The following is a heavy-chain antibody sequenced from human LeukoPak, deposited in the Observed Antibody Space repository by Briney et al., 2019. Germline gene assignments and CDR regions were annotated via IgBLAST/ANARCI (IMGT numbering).Heavy chain of an antibody. CDR1: GDSIRIYY. Sequence: SETLSLTCIVSGDSIRIYYWSWIRQSPGKGLEWIGYIHYSGNTFSNPALKSRVTISIDTSKNQFSLKLSSVTAADTAVYYCARRHISGWSFGYWGQGTLVTVSS. J-gene: IGHJ4*02. V-gene: IGHV4-59*08. D-gene: IGHD6-19*01. CDR3: ARRHISGWSFGY. CDR2: IHYSGNT.